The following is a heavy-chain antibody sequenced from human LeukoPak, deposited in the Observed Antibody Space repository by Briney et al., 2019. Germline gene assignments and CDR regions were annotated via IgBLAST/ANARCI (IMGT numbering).Heavy chain of an antibody. D-gene: IGHD3-22*01. CDR2: IYYSGST. V-gene: IGHV4-59*05. CDR1: GFTFSSYW. J-gene: IGHJ4*02. CDR3: ATPPNLYDSSGHIDY. Sequence: PGGSLRLSCAASGFTFSSYWMSWVRQAPGKGLEWIGSIYYSGSTYYNPSLKSRVTISVDTSKNQFSLKLSSVTAADTAVYYCATPPNLYDSSGHIDYWGQGTLVTVSS.